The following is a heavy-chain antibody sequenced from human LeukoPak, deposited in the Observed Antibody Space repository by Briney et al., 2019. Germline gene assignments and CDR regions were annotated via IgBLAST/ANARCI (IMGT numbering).Heavy chain of an antibody. CDR2: MYTSGSA. CDR3: ATERSRGLAL. CDR1: GDSTSGYY. J-gene: IGHJ5*02. V-gene: IGHV4-4*07. D-gene: IGHD2-2*01. Sequence: PSETLSLTCTVPGDSTSGYYWSWIRQPAGKGLEWIGSMYTSGSANYNPSLKSRVTMSLDTSKKLFSLQMSSVTAADTAIYYCATERSRGLALWGQGALVIVSS.